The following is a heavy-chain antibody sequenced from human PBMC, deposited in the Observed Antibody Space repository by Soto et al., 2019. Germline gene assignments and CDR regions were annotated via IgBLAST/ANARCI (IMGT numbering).Heavy chain of an antibody. D-gene: IGHD6-13*01. V-gene: IGHV3-9*01. CDR2: INWNSGSI. J-gene: IGHJ1*01. CDR1: GFTFGDYE. Sequence: VQLVESGGGLVQPGGSLRLSCAASGFTFGDYEMSWIRQAAGKGPEWVSGINWNSGSIGYGDSVKGRFAISRDNAKNSLHLQMNSLSAEDTAFYYCVKDESINWYSGHFRHWGQGTLVTVSS. CDR3: VKDESINWYSGHFRH.